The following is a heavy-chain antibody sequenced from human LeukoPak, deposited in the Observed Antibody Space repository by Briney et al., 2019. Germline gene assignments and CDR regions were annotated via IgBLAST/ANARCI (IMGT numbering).Heavy chain of an antibody. CDR1: GGSISGYF. CDR3: ARVLPNYDFWSGYNWYFDL. D-gene: IGHD3-3*01. J-gene: IGHJ2*01. CDR2: ISYNGST. V-gene: IGHV4-59*01. Sequence: PSETLSLTCTVSGGSISGYFWSWIRQPPGKGLEWIGYISYNGSTNYNPSLKSRVTISVDTSKNQFSLKLSSVTAADTAVYYCARVLPNYDFWSGYNWYFDLWGRGTLVTVSS.